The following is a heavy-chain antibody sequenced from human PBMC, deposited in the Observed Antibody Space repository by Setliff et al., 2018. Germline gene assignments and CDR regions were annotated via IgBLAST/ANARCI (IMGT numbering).Heavy chain of an antibody. D-gene: IGHD6-19*01. V-gene: IGHV3-23*01. CDR2: ISGSGDST. CDR3: ARDLEVAVASGHCFDP. J-gene: IGHJ5*02. Sequence: PSETLSLTCTVSGGSISSYYWSWIRQTPGEGLEWVSTISGSGDSTYYADSVRGRFTISRDNSKGTLYLQMNSLRAEDTAIYYCARDLEVAVASGHCFDPWGQGTLVTVSS. CDR1: GGSISSYY.